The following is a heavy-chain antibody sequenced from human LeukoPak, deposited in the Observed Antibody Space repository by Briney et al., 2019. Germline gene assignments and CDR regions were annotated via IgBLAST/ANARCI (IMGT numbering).Heavy chain of an antibody. J-gene: IGHJ3*02. V-gene: IGHV1-69*13. Sequence: GASVKVSCKASGGTFISYAISWVRQAPGQGLEWMGGIIPIFGTANYAQKFQGRVTITADESTSTAYMELSSLRSEDTAVYYCVREQVTWSSGAFDIWGQGTMVTVSS. CDR1: GGTFISYA. CDR2: IIPIFGTA. CDR3: VREQVTWSSGAFDI. D-gene: IGHD4-11*01.